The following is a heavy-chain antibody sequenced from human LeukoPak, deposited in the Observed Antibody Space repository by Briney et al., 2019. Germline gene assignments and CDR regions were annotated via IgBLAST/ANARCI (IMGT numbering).Heavy chain of an antibody. CDR1: GYTLTELS. V-gene: IGHV1-24*01. J-gene: IGHJ3*02. D-gene: IGHD5-24*01. CDR2: FDPEDGET. CDR3: ATALRDGYTNLLDAFDI. Sequence: ASVKVSCKVSGYTLTELSVHWVRQAPGKGLEWMGGFDPEDGETIYAQKFQGRVTMTEDTSTDTAYMELSSLRSEDTAVYYCATALRDGYTNLLDAFDIWGQGTMVTVSS.